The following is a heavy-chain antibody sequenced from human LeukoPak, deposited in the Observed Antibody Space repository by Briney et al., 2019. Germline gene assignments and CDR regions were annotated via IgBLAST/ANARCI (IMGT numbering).Heavy chain of an antibody. J-gene: IGHJ3*02. CDR1: GFTFSSYA. D-gene: IGHD2-2*01. V-gene: IGHV3-23*01. CDR2: ISGSGGST. CDR3: AKDFGYQLLLGGDAFDI. Sequence: GGSLRLSCAASGFTFSSYAMSWVRQAPGKGLEWVSAISGSGGSTYYADSVKGRFTISRDNSKNTLYLQMNSLRAEDTAVYYCAKDFGYQLLLGGDAFDIWGQGTMVTVSS.